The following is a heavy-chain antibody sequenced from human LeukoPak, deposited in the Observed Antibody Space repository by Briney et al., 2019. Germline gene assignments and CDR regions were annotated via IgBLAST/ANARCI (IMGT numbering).Heavy chain of an antibody. Sequence: SETLSLTCGVWVGSSRGYYWTWIRQPPGKGVEWSGEIDHSGRTNYNPSLKSRVTISADTSKNQFSLKLNSVTAADTAVYYCTSPATGNKDGFDYWGQGTLVGVSS. V-gene: IGHV4-34*01. J-gene: IGHJ4*02. CDR2: IDHSGRT. D-gene: IGHD6-13*01. CDR3: TSPATGNKDGFDY. CDR1: VGSSRGYY.